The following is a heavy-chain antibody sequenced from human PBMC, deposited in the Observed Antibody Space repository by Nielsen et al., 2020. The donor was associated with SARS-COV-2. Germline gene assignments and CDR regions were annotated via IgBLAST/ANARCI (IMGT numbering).Heavy chain of an antibody. CDR2: ISGGGGST. J-gene: IGHJ4*02. Sequence: GESLKISCAASGFTFSSYAMSWVRQAPGKGLEWVSAISGGGGSTYYADSVKGRFTISRDNSKNTLYLQMNSLRAEDTAVYYCAKNPKIVVVPAAIVYWGQGTLVTVSS. CDR1: GFTFSSYA. D-gene: IGHD2-2*01. CDR3: AKNPKIVVVPAAIVY. V-gene: IGHV3-23*01.